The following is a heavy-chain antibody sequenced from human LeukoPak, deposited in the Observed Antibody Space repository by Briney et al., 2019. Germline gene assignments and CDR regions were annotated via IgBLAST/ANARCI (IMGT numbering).Heavy chain of an antibody. V-gene: IGHV4-34*01. CDR3: ARAIWAYCSSTSCAFDY. D-gene: IGHD2-2*01. J-gene: IGHJ4*02. CDR2: INHSGST. Sequence: SETLSLTCAVYGGSFSGYYWSWIRQAPGKGLEWVGEINHSGSTNYNPSLKSRVTISVDTSKNQFSLKLSSVTAADTAVYYCARAIWAYCSSTSCAFDYWGQGTLVTVSS. CDR1: GGSFSGYY.